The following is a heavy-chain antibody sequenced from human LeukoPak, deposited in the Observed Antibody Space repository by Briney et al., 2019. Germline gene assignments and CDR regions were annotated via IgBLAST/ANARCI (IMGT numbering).Heavy chain of an antibody. CDR2: IKPEGTEK. D-gene: IGHD4-11*01. CDR3: ASRGGYSNPLEY. V-gene: IGHV3-7*05. J-gene: IGHJ4*02. CDR1: GFTFSSYV. Sequence: PGGSLRLSCATSGFTFSSYVMNWVRQAPGKGLEWVANIKPEGTEKNYVDSVKGRFTISRDHARNSLYLQMNSLRAEDTAVYYCASRGGYSNPLEYWGQGTLVTVS.